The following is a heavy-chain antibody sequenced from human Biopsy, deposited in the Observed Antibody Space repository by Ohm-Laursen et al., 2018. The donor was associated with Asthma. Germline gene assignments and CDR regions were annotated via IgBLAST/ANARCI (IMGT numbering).Heavy chain of an antibody. V-gene: IGHV1-69*04. J-gene: IGHJ4*02. D-gene: IGHD3-22*01. CDR2: ILTKFDIT. CDR1: VGSFSNFA. Sequence: ASVKVSCKASVGSFSNFAFSWVRQAPGHGLEWMGTILTKFDITSYAEKFQGRVTITADKSTSTTYMELSRLRSEDTAVYYCARSYDTDSYPVLVLDYWGQGTLVTVSS. CDR3: ARSYDTDSYPVLVLDY.